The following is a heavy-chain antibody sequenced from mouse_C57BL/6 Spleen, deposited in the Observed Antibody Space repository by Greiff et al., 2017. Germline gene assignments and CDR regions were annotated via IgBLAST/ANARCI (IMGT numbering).Heavy chain of an antibody. CDR2: ISSGSSTI. CDR1: GFTFSDYG. Sequence: EVKVVESGGGLVKPGGSLKLSCAASGFTFSDYGMHWVRQAPEKGLEWVAYISSGSSTIYYADTVKGRFTISRDNAKNTLFLQMTSLRSEDTAMYYCARGGFPSYYAMDYWGQGTSVTVSS. V-gene: IGHV5-17*01. CDR3: ARGGFPSYYAMDY. J-gene: IGHJ4*01.